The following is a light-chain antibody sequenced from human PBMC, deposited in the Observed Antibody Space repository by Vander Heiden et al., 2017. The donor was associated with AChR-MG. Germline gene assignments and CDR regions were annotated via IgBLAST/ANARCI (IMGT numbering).Light chain of an antibody. CDR3: QQYKNWPHA. Sequence: EIVMTQSPATLSVSPGERATLSCRASQSVSSNLAWYQQKPGQAPRLLIYGASTRATGIPARFSGSGSGTEFTLTISSRQSEDFAVYYCQQYKNWPHAFGHGTKVDIK. V-gene: IGKV3-15*01. CDR1: QSVSSN. J-gene: IGKJ3*01. CDR2: GAS.